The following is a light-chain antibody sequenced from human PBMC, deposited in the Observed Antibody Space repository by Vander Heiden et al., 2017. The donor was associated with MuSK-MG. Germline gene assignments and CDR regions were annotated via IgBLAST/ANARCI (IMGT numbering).Light chain of an antibody. CDR2: VTS. Sequence: QAVVTQQLPVTVSPGGTVTLTRGSSTDGVTRSHCPYWFQEKAGQAPRTLSYVTSNNHSCTPARFSGSLRGGKAALTLSGAEPEDEAEYYCLLAYSGAVVFGGGTKLTVL. CDR3: LLAYSGAVV. CDR1: TDGVTRSHC. J-gene: IGLJ2*01. V-gene: IGLV7-46*01.